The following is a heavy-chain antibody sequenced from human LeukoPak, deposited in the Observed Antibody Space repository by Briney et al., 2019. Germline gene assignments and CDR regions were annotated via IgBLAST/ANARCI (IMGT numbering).Heavy chain of an antibody. V-gene: IGHV3-53*01. CDR2: IYTGGST. CDR1: GFTVSSNY. Sequence: PGGSLRLSCAASGFTVSSNYMSWVRQAPGKGLEWVSVIYTGGSTYYADSVKGRFTISRDNSKNTLYLQMNSLRAEDTAVFYCATSGYYYRGAFDYWGQGTLVTVSS. D-gene: IGHD3-22*01. J-gene: IGHJ4*02. CDR3: ATSGYYYRGAFDY.